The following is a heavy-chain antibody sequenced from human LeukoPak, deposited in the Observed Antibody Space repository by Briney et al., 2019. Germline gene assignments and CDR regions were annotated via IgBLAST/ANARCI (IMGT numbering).Heavy chain of an antibody. V-gene: IGHV3-7*05. CDR2: INQDGSDR. CDR1: GFSFSSYW. D-gene: IGHD5-12*01. Sequence: SGGSLRLSCAASGFSFSSYWMTCVRQAPGKGLEWVANINQDGSDRYYVDSVKGRFTISRDNAKNSLYLQMNSLRAEDTAVYFCARDGGSSDYDLFDYWGQGTLVSVSS. J-gene: IGHJ4*02. CDR3: ARDGGSSDYDLFDY.